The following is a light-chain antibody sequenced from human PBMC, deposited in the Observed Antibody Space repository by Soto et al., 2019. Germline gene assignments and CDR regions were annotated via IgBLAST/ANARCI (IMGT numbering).Light chain of an antibody. CDR3: AAWDDSLNGYV. J-gene: IGLJ1*01. CDR2: NNN. CDR1: SSNIGTNA. Sequence: QAVRTQPPSASGTTGQRVTISCSGGSSNIGTNAVNWYQQLPGTAPKLLIYNNNQRPSGVPDRFSGSKSGTSASLAISGLQSEDEADYYCAAWDDSLNGYVFGTGTKVTVL. V-gene: IGLV1-44*01.